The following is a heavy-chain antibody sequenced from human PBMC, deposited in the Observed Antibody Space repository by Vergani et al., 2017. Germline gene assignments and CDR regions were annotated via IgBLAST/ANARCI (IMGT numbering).Heavy chain of an antibody. CDR2: INPNSGGT. CDR1: GYTFTGYY. J-gene: IGHJ6*02. Sequence: QVQLVQSGAEVKKPGASVKVSCKASGYTFTGYYMHWVRQAPGQGLEWMGWINPNSGGTNYAQKFQGWVTMTRDTSISTAYMELSRLRSDDTAVHYCARGAYCSSTSCRPDYYYYGMDVWGQGTTVTVSS. CDR3: ARGAYCSSTSCRPDYYYYGMDV. V-gene: IGHV1-2*04. D-gene: IGHD2-2*01.